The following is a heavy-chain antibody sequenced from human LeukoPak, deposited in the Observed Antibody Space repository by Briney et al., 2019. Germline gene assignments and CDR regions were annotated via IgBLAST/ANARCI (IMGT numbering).Heavy chain of an antibody. Sequence: SETLSLTCTVSGGSISSSSYYWGWIRQPPGKGLEWIGSTYYSGSTYYNPSLKSRVTISVDTSKNQFSLKLSSVTAADTAVYYCARFSSGWHRDYWGQGTLVTVSS. CDR1: GGSISSSSYY. D-gene: IGHD6-19*01. CDR2: TYYSGST. CDR3: ARFSSGWHRDY. J-gene: IGHJ4*02. V-gene: IGHV4-39*01.